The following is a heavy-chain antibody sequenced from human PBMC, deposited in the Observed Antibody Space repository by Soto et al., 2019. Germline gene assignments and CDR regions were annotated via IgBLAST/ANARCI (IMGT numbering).Heavy chain of an antibody. J-gene: IGHJ4*02. V-gene: IGHV3-33*01. CDR1: GFTFSSYD. CDR3: AREYDCTVRVEY. D-gene: IGHD3-22*01. CDR2: IWYDGSNK. Sequence: AGSLSLSCAASGFTFSSYDMHWVRQAPGKGLEWVAVIWYDGSNKYYADSVKGRFTISRDNSKNTLYLQMNSLRAEDTAGYYYAREYDCTVRVEYWGKGSLGT.